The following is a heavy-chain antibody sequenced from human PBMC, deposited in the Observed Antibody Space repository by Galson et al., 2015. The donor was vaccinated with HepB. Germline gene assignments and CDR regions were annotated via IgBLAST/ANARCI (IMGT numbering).Heavy chain of an antibody. CDR2: ISSSSSTI. V-gene: IGHV3-48*01. D-gene: IGHD6-19*01. Sequence: SLRLSCAASGFTFSSYSMNWVRQAPGKGLEWVSYISSSSSTIYYADSVKGRYTISRDNAKNSLYLQMNSLRAEDTAVYYCASMEAVAGPTSDYWGQGTLVTVSS. CDR3: ASMEAVAGPTSDY. J-gene: IGHJ4*02. CDR1: GFTFSSYS.